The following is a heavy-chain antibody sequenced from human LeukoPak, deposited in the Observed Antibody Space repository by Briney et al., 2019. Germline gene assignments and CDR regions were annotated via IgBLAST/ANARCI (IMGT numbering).Heavy chain of an antibody. CDR1: RFPFNTYG. D-gene: IGHD3-22*01. Sequence: GGSLRLSCEASRFPFNTYGMHWVRQAPGKGLEWVTFIRYDGNNEYYKDSVKGRFTISRDNSKNTLYLQMNSLRIEDTAIYYCAKDGPYDKNGPGGPGPFYFGYWGQGTLVTVSS. CDR2: IRYDGNNE. V-gene: IGHV3-30*02. J-gene: IGHJ4*02. CDR3: AKDGPYDKNGPGGPGPFYFGY.